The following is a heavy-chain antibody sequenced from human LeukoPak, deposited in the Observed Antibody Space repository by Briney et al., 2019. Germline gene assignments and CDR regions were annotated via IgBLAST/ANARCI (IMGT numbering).Heavy chain of an antibody. CDR3: ARRGILLWFGAFPEYYFDY. J-gene: IGHJ4*02. CDR2: IYYSGST. Sequence: PSETLSLTCTVSGGSISSYYWSWIRQPPGKGLEWIGTIYYSGSTYYNPSLKSRVTISVDTSKNQFSLKLSSVTAADTAVYYCARRGILLWFGAFPEYYFDYWGQGTLVTVSS. CDR1: GGSISSYY. D-gene: IGHD3-10*01. V-gene: IGHV4-59*04.